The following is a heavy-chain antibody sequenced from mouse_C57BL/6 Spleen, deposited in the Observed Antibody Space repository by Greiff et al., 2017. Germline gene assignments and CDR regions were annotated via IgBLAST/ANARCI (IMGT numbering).Heavy chain of an antibody. CDR3: ARREDYGGAMDY. CDR2: IYWDDDK. J-gene: IGHJ4*01. D-gene: IGHD2-4*01. V-gene: IGHV8-12*01. Sequence: QVTLKESGPGILQSSQTLSLTCSFSGFSLSTSGMGVSWIRQPSGKGLEWLAHIYWDDDKRYNPSLKSRLTISKDTSRNQVFLKITSVDTADTATYYCARREDYGGAMDYWGQGTSVTVSS. CDR1: GFSLSTSGMG.